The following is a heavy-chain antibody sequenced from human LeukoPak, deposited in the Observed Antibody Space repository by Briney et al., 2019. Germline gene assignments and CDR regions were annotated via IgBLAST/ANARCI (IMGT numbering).Heavy chain of an antibody. D-gene: IGHD5-18*01. Sequence: GGSLRLSCAASGFTFSSNAMSWVRQAPGKGLEWVSAISGSGGSTYYADSVKGRFTISRDNSKNTLYLQMNSLRAEDTAVYYCAKPFRRGYSYGLGFDYWGQGTLVTVSS. J-gene: IGHJ4*02. CDR3: AKPFRRGYSYGLGFDY. CDR2: ISGSGGST. CDR1: GFTFSSNA. V-gene: IGHV3-23*01.